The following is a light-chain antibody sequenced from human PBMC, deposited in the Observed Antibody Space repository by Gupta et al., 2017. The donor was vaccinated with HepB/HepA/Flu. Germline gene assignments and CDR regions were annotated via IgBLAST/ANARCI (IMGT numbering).Light chain of an antibody. Sequence: DINMTQSPSSLSASVGDRVTITCRPSQTIRRYVNWYQQKPGKAPILLIYGATTLQTGVPSRFSGSGSETEFTLTISNLEPEDFATYFCQQAYSTPWTFGQGTKVDVK. CDR3: QQAYSTPWT. J-gene: IGKJ1*01. V-gene: IGKV1-39*01. CDR2: GAT. CDR1: QTIRRY.